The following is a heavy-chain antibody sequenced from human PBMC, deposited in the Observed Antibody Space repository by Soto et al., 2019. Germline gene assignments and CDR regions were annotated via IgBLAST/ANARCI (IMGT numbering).Heavy chain of an antibody. Sequence: XETLSLPFSVSGCSINSSSYFWGWVRQPPGKGLEWIGSIYYSGSTYYNPSLRSRVTISVDTSKNQFSLKLNSVTAADTAVFYCARHYSSGSRNWFDPWGQGTLVTVSS. D-gene: IGHD6-19*01. V-gene: IGHV4-39*01. J-gene: IGHJ5*02. CDR3: ARHYSSGSRNWFDP. CDR2: IYYSGST. CDR1: GCSINSSSYF.